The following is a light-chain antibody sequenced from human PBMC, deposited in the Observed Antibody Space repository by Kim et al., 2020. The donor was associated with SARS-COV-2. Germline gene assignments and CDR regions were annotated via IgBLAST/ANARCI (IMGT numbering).Light chain of an antibody. V-gene: IGKV4-1*01. CDR3: QQYYSTPLT. CDR1: LSVLYSSNNKNY. CDR2: WAS. J-gene: IGKJ4*01. Sequence: ANIDGKSSLSVLYSSNNKNYLAWYQQKPGQPPKLLIYWASTRESGVPDRFSGSGSGTDFTLTISSLQAEDVAVYYCQQYYSTPLTFGGGTKVDIK.